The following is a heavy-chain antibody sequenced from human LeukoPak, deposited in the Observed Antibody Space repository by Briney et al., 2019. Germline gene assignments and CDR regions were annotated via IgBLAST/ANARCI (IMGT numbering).Heavy chain of an antibody. J-gene: IGHJ5*02. Sequence: GGSLRLSCAASGFTFSSYSMNWVRQAPGKGLEWVSPISTSSSYIYYADSVKGRFTISRDNAKNSLYLQMNSLRVEDTAVYYCARDRYGVAAEGNWFDPWGQGTLVTVAS. CDR1: GFTFSSYS. D-gene: IGHD6-13*01. CDR2: ISTSSSYI. V-gene: IGHV3-21*01. CDR3: ARDRYGVAAEGNWFDP.